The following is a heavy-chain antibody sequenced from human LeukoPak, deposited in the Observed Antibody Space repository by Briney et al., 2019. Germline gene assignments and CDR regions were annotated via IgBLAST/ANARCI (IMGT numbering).Heavy chain of an antibody. V-gene: IGHV3-23*01. Sequence: PGGSLRLSCVASGFTFSTYGMHWVRQAPGKGLEWVSTISGSGGSTYYADSVKGRFTISRDNSKNTLYLQMNSLRAEDTAVYYCAKEIAVAGSINWFDPWGQGTLVTVSS. J-gene: IGHJ5*02. CDR1: GFTFSTYG. D-gene: IGHD6-19*01. CDR2: ISGSGGST. CDR3: AKEIAVAGSINWFDP.